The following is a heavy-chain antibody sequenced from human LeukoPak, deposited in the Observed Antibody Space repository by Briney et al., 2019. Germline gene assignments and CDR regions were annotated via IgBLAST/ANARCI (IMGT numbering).Heavy chain of an antibody. CDR1: GYTFTTYA. V-gene: IGHV1-3*01. Sequence: ASVKVSCKASGYTFTTYAIHWVRQAPGQGLEWMGWINAGNDNTKYSQKFQGRVTITRDTSATTAYMELSSLRSEDTAVYYCARDDSVPLHYWGREPWSPSPQ. CDR2: INAGNDNT. D-gene: IGHD2-15*01. CDR3: ARDDSVPLHY. J-gene: IGHJ4*02.